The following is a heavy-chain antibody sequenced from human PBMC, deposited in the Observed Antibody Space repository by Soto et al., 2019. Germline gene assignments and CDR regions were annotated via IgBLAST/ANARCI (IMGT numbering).Heavy chain of an antibody. V-gene: IGHV4-61*02. J-gene: IGHJ4*02. D-gene: IGHD6-13*01. Sequence: SETLSLTCTVSGGSISSGDYYWSWIRQPAGKGLEWIGRIYSGGRNNYNPSLKSRVTMSVDTSKNQFSLRLSSVTAADTAMYYCARGSSRWDYWGQGTLVTVSS. CDR1: GGSISSGDYY. CDR2: IYSGGRN. CDR3: ARGSSRWDY.